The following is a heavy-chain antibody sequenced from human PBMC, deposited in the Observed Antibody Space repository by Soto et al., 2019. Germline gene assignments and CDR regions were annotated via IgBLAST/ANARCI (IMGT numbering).Heavy chain of an antibody. J-gene: IGHJ4*02. D-gene: IGHD5-12*01. Sequence: QVQLVQSGAEVKKPGSSVKVSCKASGCTFSSYTISWVRQAPGQGLEWMGRIIPILGIANYAQKFQGRVTITEDKSTSTAYMELSSLRSEDTAVYYCARDLGAYSGYETDYWGQGPLVTVSS. CDR3: ARDLGAYSGYETDY. V-gene: IGHV1-69*08. CDR1: GCTFSSYT. CDR2: IIPILGIA.